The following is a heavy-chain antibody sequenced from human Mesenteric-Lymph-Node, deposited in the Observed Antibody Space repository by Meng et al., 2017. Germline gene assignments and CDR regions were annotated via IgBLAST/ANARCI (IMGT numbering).Heavy chain of an antibody. Sequence: QVQRQGSGPGLVRPSGTLSLTCTVSGDSVTSDYCWSWIRQSPRKGLELIGYIYNNGNTDYNPSLNSRATISLDTSKNHFSLKLNSVTAADAAVYYCARMVRSGPFDYWGQGTLVTVSS. J-gene: IGHJ4*02. CDR3: ARMVRSGPFDY. CDR2: IYNNGNT. D-gene: IGHD6-19*01. CDR1: GDSVTSDYC. V-gene: IGHV4-61*03.